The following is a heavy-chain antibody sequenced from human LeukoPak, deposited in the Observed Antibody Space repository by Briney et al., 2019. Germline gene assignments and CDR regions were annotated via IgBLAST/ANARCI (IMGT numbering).Heavy chain of an antibody. CDR3: ARVLRYFDWLLLPPSYYYFDY. CDR1: GGSFSGYY. J-gene: IGHJ4*02. V-gene: IGHV4-34*01. D-gene: IGHD3-9*01. CDR2: INHSGST. Sequence: SGTLSLTCAVYGGSFSGYYWSWIRQPPGKGLEWIGEINHSGSTNYNPSLKSRVTISVDTSKNQFSLKLSSLTAADTAVYYCARVLRYFDWLLLPPSYYYFDYWGQGTLVTVSS.